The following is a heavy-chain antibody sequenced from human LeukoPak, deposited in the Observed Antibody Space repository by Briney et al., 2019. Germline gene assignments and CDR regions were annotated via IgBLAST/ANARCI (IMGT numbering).Heavy chain of an antibody. D-gene: IGHD6-19*01. Sequence: GESLRISCKGSAYSSTSYWITWVRRMPARGLEWMGWINPSDSYTNYSPSFQGHVTISADKSISTAYLQWSSLKASDTAMYYCATDSSGWSGDYGMDVWGKGTTVTVSS. CDR2: INPSDSYT. CDR1: AYSSTSYW. V-gene: IGHV5-10-1*01. CDR3: ATDSSGWSGDYGMDV. J-gene: IGHJ6*04.